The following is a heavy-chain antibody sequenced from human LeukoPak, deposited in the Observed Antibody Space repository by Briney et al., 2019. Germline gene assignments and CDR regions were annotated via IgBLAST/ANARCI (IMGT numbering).Heavy chain of an antibody. CDR1: GFTFSSYG. Sequence: GGSLRLSCAASGFTFSSYGMHWVRQAPGKGLEWVALISYDGGNKYYADSVKGRFTISRDNSKNTLYLQLNSLRAEDTAVYYCAKGYNWNDGELVLDYWGQGTLVTVS. J-gene: IGHJ4*02. D-gene: IGHD1-1*01. CDR2: ISYDGGNK. CDR3: AKGYNWNDGELVLDY. V-gene: IGHV3-30*18.